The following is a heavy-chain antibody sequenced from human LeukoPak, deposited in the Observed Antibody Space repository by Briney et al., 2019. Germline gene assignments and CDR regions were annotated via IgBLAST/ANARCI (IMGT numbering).Heavy chain of an antibody. CDR1: GFTVSSNY. D-gene: IGHD2-8*01. CDR2: IYSGGST. V-gene: IGHV3-53*01. J-gene: IGHJ6*03. Sequence: GGSLRLSCAASGFTVSSNYMSWVRQAPGKGLEWVSVIYSGGSTDYADSVKGRFTISRDNSKNTLYLQMNSLKASDTAMYYCARSRSNFPYYYYIDVWGEGTMVTVSS. CDR3: ARSRSNFPYYYYIDV.